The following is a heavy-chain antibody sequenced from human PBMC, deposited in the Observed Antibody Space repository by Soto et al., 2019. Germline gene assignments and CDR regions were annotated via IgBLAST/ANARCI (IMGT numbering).Heavy chain of an antibody. V-gene: IGHV4-31*03. CDR2: IYYSGST. CDR1: GGSISSGGYY. CDR3: ARGTSPYGRRNYYYGMDV. D-gene: IGHD3-16*01. Sequence: QVQLQESGPGLVKPSQTLSLTCTVSGGSISSGGYYWSWIRQHPGKGLEWIGYIYYSGSTYYNPPFKSRFTISVDTSKNQFSLKLSSVTAADTAVYYCARGTSPYGRRNYYYGMDVWGQGTTVTVSS. J-gene: IGHJ6*02.